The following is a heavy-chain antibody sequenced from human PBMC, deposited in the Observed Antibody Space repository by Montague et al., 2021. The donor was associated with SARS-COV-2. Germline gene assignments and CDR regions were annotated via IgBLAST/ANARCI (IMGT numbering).Heavy chain of an antibody. V-gene: IGHV4-59*01. D-gene: IGHD6-19*01. J-gene: IGHJ3*02. CDR3: ARGSGWMGNAFDI. Sequence: SETLSLTCTVSGGSISSYYWSWIRQPPGKGLEWIGYIYYSGSTXXXPSXKCRVTISVDTSKNQFSLKLSSVTAADTAVYYCARGSGWMGNAFDIWGQGTMVTVSS. CDR1: GGSISSYY. CDR2: IYYSGST.